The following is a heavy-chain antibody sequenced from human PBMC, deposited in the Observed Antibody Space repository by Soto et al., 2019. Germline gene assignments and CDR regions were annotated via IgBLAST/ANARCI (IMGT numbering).Heavy chain of an antibody. V-gene: IGHV3-7*05. CDR1: GFSFSGYW. CDR3: ARDTYVTITTPFDY. D-gene: IGHD3-22*01. J-gene: IGHJ4*02. CDR2: IKQDGSEK. Sequence: GGSLRLSCVASGFSFSGYWMSWVRQAPGKGLEWVANIKQDGSEKYYVDSVRGRFTISRENAKNSLYLQVNNLRAEETAVYFCARDTYVTITTPFDYWGQGTLVTVSS.